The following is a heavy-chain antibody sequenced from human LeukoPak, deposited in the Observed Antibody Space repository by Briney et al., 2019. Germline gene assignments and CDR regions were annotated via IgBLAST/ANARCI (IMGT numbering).Heavy chain of an antibody. CDR2: ISGSGGST. Sequence: GGSLRLSCSASGFTFSSYAMRWVRQAPGKGLEWVSAISGSGGSTYYAASVKGRFTISRDNSKNTLYLQMNSLRAEDTAVYYCAKALAPSHYYYYGMDVWGQGTTVTVSS. J-gene: IGHJ6*02. V-gene: IGHV3-23*01. CDR3: AKALAPSHYYYYGMDV. D-gene: IGHD2-15*01. CDR1: GFTFSSYA.